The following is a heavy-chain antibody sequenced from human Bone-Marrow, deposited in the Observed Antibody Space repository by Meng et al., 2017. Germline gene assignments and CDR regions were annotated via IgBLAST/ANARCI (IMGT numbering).Heavy chain of an antibody. CDR3: AGIGYCSGGSCKRKWFDP. Sequence: GSRRLSCAVYGGSFSGYYWSWIRQPPGKGLEWIGEINHSGSTNYNPSLKSRVTISVDTSKNQFSLKLSSVTAADTAVYYCAGIGYCSGGSCKRKWFDPWGQGTLVTVSS. CDR2: INHSGST. V-gene: IGHV4-34*01. J-gene: IGHJ5*02. CDR1: GGSFSGYY. D-gene: IGHD2-15*01.